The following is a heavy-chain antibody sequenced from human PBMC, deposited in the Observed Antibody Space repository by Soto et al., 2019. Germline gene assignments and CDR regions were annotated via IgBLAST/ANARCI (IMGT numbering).Heavy chain of an antibody. V-gene: IGHV4-30-4*01. J-gene: IGHJ4*02. CDR1: GGSISSGDYY. CDR2: IYYSGST. D-gene: IGHD3-22*01. CDR3: ARGGSYYYDSSGYYFGY. Sequence: PSETLSLTCTVSGGSISSGDYYWSWIRQPPWKGLEWIGYIYYSGSTYYNPSLKSRVTISVDTSKNQFSLKLSSVTAADTAVYYCARGGSYYYDSSGYYFGYWGQGXLVTVYS.